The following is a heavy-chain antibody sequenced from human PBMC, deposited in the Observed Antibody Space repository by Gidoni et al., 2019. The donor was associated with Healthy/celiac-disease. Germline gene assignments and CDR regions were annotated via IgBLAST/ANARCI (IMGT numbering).Heavy chain of an antibody. V-gene: IGHV1-69*08. CDR1: GGTFSSYT. J-gene: IGHJ3*02. Sequence: EVKKPGSSVKVSCKASGGTFSSYTISGVRQAPGQGLEWMGRIIPILGTANYAQKFQGRVTITADKSTSTAYMELSSLRSEDTAVYYCARGSYEYSSSSNAFDIWGQGTMVTVSS. D-gene: IGHD6-6*01. CDR3: ARGSYEYSSSSNAFDI. CDR2: IIPILGTA.